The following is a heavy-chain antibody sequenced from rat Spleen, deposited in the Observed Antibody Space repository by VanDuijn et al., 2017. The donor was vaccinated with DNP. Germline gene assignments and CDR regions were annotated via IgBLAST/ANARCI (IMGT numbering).Heavy chain of an antibody. Sequence: EVQLQESGPGLVKPSQSLSLTCSVTGYSISNNYWGWIRKFPGNKMEWIGHISYSGSTRYHPSLQIRVPITRDTSKNQFFLQLNSLTTEDTATYDCARSDWRFDYWGQGVMVTVSS. CDR1: GYSISNNY. D-gene: IGHD4-2*01. J-gene: IGHJ2*01. CDR3: ARSDWRFDY. V-gene: IGHV3-1*01. CDR2: ISYSGST.